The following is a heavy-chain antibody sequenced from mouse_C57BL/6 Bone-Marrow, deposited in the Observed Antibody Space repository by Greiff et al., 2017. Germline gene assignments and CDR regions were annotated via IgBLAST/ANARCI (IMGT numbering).Heavy chain of an antibody. Sequence: VKVVESGPELVKPGASVKLSCKASGYTFTSYDINWVKQRPGQGLEWIGWIYPRDGSTKYNEKFKGKATLTVDTSSSTAYMELHSLPSEDSAVYYCARLEFDGSSGDWYFDVWGTGTTVTVSS. CDR1: GYTFTSYD. CDR3: ARLEFDGSSGDWYFDV. D-gene: IGHD1-1*01. V-gene: IGHV1-85*01. CDR2: IYPRDGST. J-gene: IGHJ1*03.